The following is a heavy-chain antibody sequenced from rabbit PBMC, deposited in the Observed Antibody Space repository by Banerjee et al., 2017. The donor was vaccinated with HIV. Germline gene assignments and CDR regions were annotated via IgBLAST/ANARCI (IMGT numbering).Heavy chain of an antibody. CDR3: ARGYWTDGLHL. Sequence: QEQLVESGGGLVQPGESLTLSCTASGFSFSSSYYMCWVRQAPGKGLEWIACIYAGSSGSTYYASWAKGRFTISKTSSTTVTLQMTSLTAADTATYFCARGYWTDGLHLWGQGTLVTVS. V-gene: IGHV1S45*01. J-gene: IGHJ3*01. CDR2: IYAGSSGST. CDR1: GFSFSSSYY. D-gene: IGHD1-1*01.